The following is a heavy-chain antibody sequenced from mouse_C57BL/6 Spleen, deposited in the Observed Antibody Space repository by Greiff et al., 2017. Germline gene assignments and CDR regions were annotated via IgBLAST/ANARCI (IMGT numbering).Heavy chain of an antibody. CDR1: GFTFSSYA. CDR2: ISDGGSYT. Sequence: EVKLVEPGGGLVKPGGSLKLSCAASGFTFSSYAMSWVRQTPEKRLEWVATISDGGSYTYYPDNVKRRFTISRDNAKNNLYLQMSHLTSEDTAMYYCARGGLRLYAMDYWGQGTSVTVSS. D-gene: IGHD2-2*01. J-gene: IGHJ4*01. CDR3: ARGGLRLYAMDY. V-gene: IGHV5-4*03.